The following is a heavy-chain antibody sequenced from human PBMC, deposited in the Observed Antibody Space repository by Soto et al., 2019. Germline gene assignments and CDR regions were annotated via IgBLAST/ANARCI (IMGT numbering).Heavy chain of an antibody. CDR3: ARTLDYGHMDV. Sequence: SVPKCVTRTVACGNIIDLGWRCIRRPTGRGLEWIGYIYRSGSTKYNPSLKSRLTISVDTSKNQFSLKLSSVTAADTAVYYCARTLDYGHMDVWGKGTTVTVSS. CDR1: CGNIIDLG. CDR2: IYRSGST. V-gene: IGHV4-4*09. J-gene: IGHJ6*03. D-gene: IGHD3-16*01.